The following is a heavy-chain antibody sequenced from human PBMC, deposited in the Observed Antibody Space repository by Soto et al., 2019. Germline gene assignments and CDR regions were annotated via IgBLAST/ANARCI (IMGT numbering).Heavy chain of an antibody. CDR3: ARDGKKLLWFGELLGWFDP. D-gene: IGHD3-10*01. CDR2: INPNSGGT. V-gene: IGHV1-2*02. J-gene: IGHJ5*02. CDR1: GYTFTGYY. Sequence: ASVKVSCKASGYTFTGYYMHWVRQAPGQGLDWMGWINPNSGGTNYAQKFQGRVAMTRDTSISTAYMELSRLRSDDTAVYYCARDGKKLLWFGELLGWFDPWGQGTLVTVSS.